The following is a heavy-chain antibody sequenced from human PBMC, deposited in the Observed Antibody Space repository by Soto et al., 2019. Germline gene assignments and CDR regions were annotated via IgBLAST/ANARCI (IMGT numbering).Heavy chain of an antibody. D-gene: IGHD6-13*01. CDR3: AKAGYSSGWYGRIY. Sequence: EVQLVESGGDLVQPGRSLRLSCVAAGFTFDAYAMHWVRQAPGKGLEWVSGISYNSGSTHYADSVKGRFTISRDNAKRSLYLQMNSLGPEDTALYYCAKAGYSSGWYGRIYWGQGTLVTVSS. CDR2: ISYNSGST. J-gene: IGHJ4*02. V-gene: IGHV3-9*01. CDR1: GFTFDAYA.